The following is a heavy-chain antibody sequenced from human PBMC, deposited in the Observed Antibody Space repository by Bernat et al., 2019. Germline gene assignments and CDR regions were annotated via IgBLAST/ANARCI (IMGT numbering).Heavy chain of an antibody. D-gene: IGHD3-16*01. CDR2: IKSKTDGGTM. J-gene: IGHJ4*02. Sequence: EVQLVESGGGLVKPGGSLRLSCAASGFTFSNAWMSWVRQAPGKGLEWVGRIKSKTDGGTMDYPDPVEGRFTIPRDNPKNPLYLQMNSLKTEDTAVYYCTTDKDPGGLSHGGGRGDWGQGTLVTVSS. CDR1: GFTFSNAW. CDR3: TTDKDPGGLSHGGGRGD. V-gene: IGHV3-15*01.